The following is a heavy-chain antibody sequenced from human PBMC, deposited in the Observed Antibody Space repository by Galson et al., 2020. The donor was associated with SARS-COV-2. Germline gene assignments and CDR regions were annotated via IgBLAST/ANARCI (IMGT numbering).Heavy chain of an antibody. Sequence: GGSLRLSCAASGFTFSSYAMSWVRQAPGKGLEWGSPISGSGGNTYYAESVKGRFTISRDNSKNTLYLQMNSLRAEDTAVYYCASCLVDYFDYWGQGTLVTVSS. D-gene: IGHD2-15*01. J-gene: IGHJ4*02. CDR2: ISGSGGNT. CDR3: ASCLVDYFDY. CDR1: GFTFSSYA. V-gene: IGHV3-23*01.